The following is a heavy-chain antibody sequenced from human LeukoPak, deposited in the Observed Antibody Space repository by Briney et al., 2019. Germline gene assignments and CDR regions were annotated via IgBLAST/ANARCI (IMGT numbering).Heavy chain of an antibody. Sequence: PGGSLRLSCAASGFTFDDYAMHWVRQAPGKGLEWVSGISWNSGSIGYADSVKGRFTISRDNAKNSLYLRMNSLRAEDTALYYCAKDHQGLVIAYYFDYWGQGTLVTVSS. J-gene: IGHJ4*02. CDR3: AKDHQGLVIAYYFDY. CDR1: GFTFDDYA. V-gene: IGHV3-9*01. CDR2: ISWNSGSI. D-gene: IGHD3/OR15-3a*01.